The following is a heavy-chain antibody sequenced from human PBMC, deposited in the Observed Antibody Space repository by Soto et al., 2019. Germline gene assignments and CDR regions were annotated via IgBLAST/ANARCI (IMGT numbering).Heavy chain of an antibody. D-gene: IGHD6-19*01. CDR2: INQDGGGT. CDR1: GFSFSTYN. J-gene: IGHJ4*02. CDR3: GRYFRGSGRYFFDY. V-gene: IGHV3-7*03. Sequence: EVQLVESGGGLVKPGGSLRLSCAASGFSFSTYNMNWVRQAPGKGLEWVANINQDGGGTYYVDSVKGRFTISRDNAKNSLYLQMNSLRGDDTAVYYCGRYFRGSGRYFFDYWGQGTLVTVSS.